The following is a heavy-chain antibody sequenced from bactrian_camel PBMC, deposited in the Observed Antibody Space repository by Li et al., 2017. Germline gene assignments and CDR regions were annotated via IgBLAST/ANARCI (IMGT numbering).Heavy chain of an antibody. CDR2: ISPQSRWT. CDR1: MNGYSDEF. Sequence: HVQLVESGGGSVQAGGSLRLSCAASMNGYSDEFMGWFRQAPGKEREGVAYISPQSRWTYYSDSVQGRFTVSRDAAKPTMYLQMNSLSPDDTAIYYCAAGTGGLISSTWNRGEFYHYWGQGTQVTVS. J-gene: IGHJ4*01. V-gene: IGHV3-3*01. D-gene: IGHD1*01. CDR3: AAGTGGLISSTWNRGEFYHY.